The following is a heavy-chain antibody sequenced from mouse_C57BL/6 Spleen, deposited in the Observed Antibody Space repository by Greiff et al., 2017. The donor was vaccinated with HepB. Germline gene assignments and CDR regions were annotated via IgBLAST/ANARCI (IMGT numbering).Heavy chain of an antibody. CDR1: GFTFSSYA. CDR3: ARDARGYAMDY. Sequence: EVQRVESGGGLVKPGGSLKLSCAASGFTFSSYAMSWVRQTPEKRLEWVATISDGGSYTYYPDNVKGRFTISRDNAKNNLYLQMSHLKSEDTAMYYCARDARGYAMDYWGQGTSVTVSS. J-gene: IGHJ4*01. V-gene: IGHV5-4*01. D-gene: IGHD6-1*01. CDR2: ISDGGSYT.